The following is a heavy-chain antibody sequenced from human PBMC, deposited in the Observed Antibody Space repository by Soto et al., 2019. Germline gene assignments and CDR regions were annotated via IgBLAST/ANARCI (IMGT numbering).Heavy chain of an antibody. J-gene: IGHJ4*02. Sequence: ASVKVSCKASGYTFTGHYIHWVRQAPEQGPEWMGEIGPETGATRYAQKFQGRVTMTRDMSITTVYMELNNLSPDDTAVYYCGRGRSGQIVVFYWGQGTPVTVS. V-gene: IGHV1-2*02. CDR2: IGPETGAT. CDR1: GYTFTGHY. D-gene: IGHD1-26*01. CDR3: GRGRSGQIVVFY.